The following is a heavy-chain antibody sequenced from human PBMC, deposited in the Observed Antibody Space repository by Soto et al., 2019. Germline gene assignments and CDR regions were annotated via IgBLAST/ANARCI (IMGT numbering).Heavy chain of an antibody. CDR3: ARDAVAMDY. V-gene: IGHV3-30-3*01. J-gene: IGHJ4*02. CDR1: EFTISSYA. CDR2: ISYDGSSK. Sequence: GSLRLSCAASEFTISSYAIHWVRQAPGKGLEWVAVISYDGSSKYNSDSVKGLFTISRDKSKNTVYLQMHSLTVEDTAVYYCARDAVAMDYWGRGTLVTVSS. D-gene: IGHD6-19*01.